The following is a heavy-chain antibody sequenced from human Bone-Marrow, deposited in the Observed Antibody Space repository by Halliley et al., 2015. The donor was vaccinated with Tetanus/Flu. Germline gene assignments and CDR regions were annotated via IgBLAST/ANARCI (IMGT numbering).Heavy chain of an antibody. CDR1: GFTFSSYG. V-gene: IGHV3-33*01. CDR3: AREGYGASRGLSY. J-gene: IGHJ4*02. Sequence: SLRLSCAASGFTFSSYGMHWVRQAPGKGLEWVAVIWYDGSRKYYADSMTDRFTISRDDSKNTLYLQMNSLRAEDTAEYYCAREGYGASRGLSYWGPGSLVPVSS. CDR2: IWYDGSRK. D-gene: IGHD4-17*01.